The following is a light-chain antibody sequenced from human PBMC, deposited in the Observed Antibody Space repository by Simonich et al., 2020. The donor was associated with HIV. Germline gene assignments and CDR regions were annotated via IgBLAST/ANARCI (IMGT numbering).Light chain of an antibody. CDR3: QQYYSTPPWT. Sequence: DIQMTQSPSSLSASVGDRVTITCRARQGISNSLALYHRKPGKAPKLLLYAASRLESGVPSRFSGSGSGTDYTLTISSLQPEDFASYYCQQYYSTPPWTFGQGTKVEIK. CDR2: AAS. CDR1: QGISNS. J-gene: IGKJ1*01. V-gene: IGKV1-NL1*01.